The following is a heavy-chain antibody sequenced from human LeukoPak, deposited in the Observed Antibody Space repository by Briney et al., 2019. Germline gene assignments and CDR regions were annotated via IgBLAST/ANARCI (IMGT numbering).Heavy chain of an antibody. CDR3: ARGNSGWQAPHFDY. J-gene: IGHJ4*02. CDR1: GDSISSTTHY. CDR2: IYYSGNT. D-gene: IGHD5-12*01. Sequence: MTSETLSLTCTVSGDSISSTTHYWGWIRQPPGKGLEWIGSIYYSGNTYYNPSLKSRVTMSVDTSKNQFSLKLSSVTAADTAVYYCARGNSGWQAPHFDYWGQGTLVTVSS. V-gene: IGHV4-39*07.